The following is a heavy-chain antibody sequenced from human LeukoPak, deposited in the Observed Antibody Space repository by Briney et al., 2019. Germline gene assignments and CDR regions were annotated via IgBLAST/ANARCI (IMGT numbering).Heavy chain of an antibody. CDR3: AKGARGQYYDFWSGYYTHFDY. CDR2: ISGSGGST. Sequence: GSLRLSCAASGFTFSSYAMSWVRQAPGKGLEWVSAISGSGGSTYYADSVKGRFTISRDNSKNTLYLQMNSLRAEDTAVYYCAKGARGQYYDFWSGYYTHFDYWGQGTLVTVSS. J-gene: IGHJ4*02. D-gene: IGHD3-3*01. CDR1: GFTFSSYA. V-gene: IGHV3-23*01.